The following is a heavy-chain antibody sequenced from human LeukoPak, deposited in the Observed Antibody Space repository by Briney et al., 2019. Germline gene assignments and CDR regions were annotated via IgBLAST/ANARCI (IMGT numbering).Heavy chain of an antibody. V-gene: IGHV1-18*04. CDR3: ARAHYYGSGSYYNLGFDP. CDR2: ISAYNGNT. Sequence: ASVKVSCKASGYTFTSYGISWVRQAPGQGLEWMGWISAYNGNTNYAQKLQGRVTMTTDTSTSTAYMELRSLRSDDTAVYYCARAHYYGSGSYYNLGFDPWGREPWSPSPQ. J-gene: IGHJ5*02. CDR1: GYTFTSYG. D-gene: IGHD3-10*01.